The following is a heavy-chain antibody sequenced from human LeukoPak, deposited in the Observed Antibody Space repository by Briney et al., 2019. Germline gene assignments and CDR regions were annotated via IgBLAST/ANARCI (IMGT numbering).Heavy chain of an antibody. Sequence: SGGSLRLSCAASGFSFNTYIMHWVRQTPGKGLEWVAFIRYDGTNKHYADSVKGRFTISRDNSKNTLYLQMNSLRPEDTAVYYCAREDYDILTGYYRHFDYWGQGTLVTVSS. D-gene: IGHD3-9*01. CDR3: AREDYDILTGYYRHFDY. CDR1: GFSFNTYI. J-gene: IGHJ4*02. V-gene: IGHV3-30*02. CDR2: IRYDGTNK.